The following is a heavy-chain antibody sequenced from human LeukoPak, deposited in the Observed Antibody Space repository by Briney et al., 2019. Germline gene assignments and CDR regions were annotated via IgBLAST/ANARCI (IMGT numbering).Heavy chain of an antibody. CDR2: VFPADSDT. CDR1: GYSFTTSW. D-gene: IGHD4-17*01. J-gene: IGHJ4*02. CDR3: ARHGGAFDY. Sequence: GESLKISCKGSGYSFTTSWIGWVRQMPGKGLEWMGIVFPADSDTRYSPSFQGQVTFSADKSISTAYLQWSSLKASDSAMYYCARHGGAFDYWGQGTLVTVSS. V-gene: IGHV5-51*01.